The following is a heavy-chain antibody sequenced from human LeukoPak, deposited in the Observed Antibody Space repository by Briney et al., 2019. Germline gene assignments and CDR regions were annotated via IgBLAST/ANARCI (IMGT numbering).Heavy chain of an antibody. CDR3: ARAPRGSRVPAVPYYYYYMDV. CDR2: ISYDGSNK. J-gene: IGHJ6*03. D-gene: IGHD2-2*01. V-gene: IGHV3-30-3*01. CDR1: GFTFSSYA. Sequence: PGGSLRLSCATSGFTFSSYAMHWVRQAPGKGLEWVAVISYDGSNKYYADSVKGRFTISRDNSKNTLYLQMNSLRAEDTAVYYCARAPRGSRVPAVPYYYYYMDVWGKGTTVTVSS.